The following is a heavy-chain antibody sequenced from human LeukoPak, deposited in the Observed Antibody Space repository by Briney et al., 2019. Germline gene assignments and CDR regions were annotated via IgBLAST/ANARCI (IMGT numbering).Heavy chain of an antibody. V-gene: IGHV4-59*01. D-gene: IGHD3-3*01. CDR3: ARLRRITIFGVVEAFDI. Sequence: PSETLSLTCTVSGGSISSYYWSWIRQPPGKGLEWIGYIYYSGSTNYNPSLKSRVTISVDTSKNQFSLKLSSVTAADTAVYYCARLRRITIFGVVEAFDIWGQGTMVTVSS. CDR1: GGSISSYY. CDR2: IYYSGST. J-gene: IGHJ3*02.